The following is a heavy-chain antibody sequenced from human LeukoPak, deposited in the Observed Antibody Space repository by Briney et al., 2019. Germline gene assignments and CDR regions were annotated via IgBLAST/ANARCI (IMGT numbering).Heavy chain of an antibody. CDR1: GYTFTGYY. Sequence: GASVKVSCKASGYTFTGYYMHWVRQAPGQGLECMGWISGSNDNTNYAQKFQGRVTMTTDTTTGTAYMDLRNLRFDNTAVYFCARSGRGTYYYFDLWGQGTLVTVSS. CDR2: ISGSNDNT. V-gene: IGHV1-18*04. J-gene: IGHJ4*02. D-gene: IGHD1-26*01. CDR3: ARSGRGTYYYFDL.